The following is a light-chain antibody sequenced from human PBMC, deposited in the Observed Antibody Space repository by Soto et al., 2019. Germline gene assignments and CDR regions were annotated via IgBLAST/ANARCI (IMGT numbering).Light chain of an antibody. J-gene: IGKJ5*01. CDR3: QQLNTYLIT. CDR1: QGISGY. V-gene: IGKV1-9*01. CDR2: STS. Sequence: DIQVTQSPSFPSASVEDRLTMSCRSSQGISGYLAWYQQKPGKVPKLLIYSTSTLQSGVPSRFSGSASGTEFTLSISGLQPEDFATYYCQQLNTYLITFGQGTRLEI.